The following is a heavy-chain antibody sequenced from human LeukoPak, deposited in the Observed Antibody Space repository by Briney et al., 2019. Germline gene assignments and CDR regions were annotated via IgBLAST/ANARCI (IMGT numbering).Heavy chain of an antibody. V-gene: IGHV4-4*07. Sequence: SETLSLTCTVSGGSISSYYWSWIRQPAGKGLEWIGRIYTSGSTNYNPSLKSRVTMSVDTSKNQFSLKLSSVTAADTAVYYCARVDCSGGSCYSGGWFDPWGQGTLVTVSS. CDR3: ARVDCSGGSCYSGGWFDP. D-gene: IGHD2-15*01. J-gene: IGHJ5*02. CDR1: GGSISSYY. CDR2: IYTSGST.